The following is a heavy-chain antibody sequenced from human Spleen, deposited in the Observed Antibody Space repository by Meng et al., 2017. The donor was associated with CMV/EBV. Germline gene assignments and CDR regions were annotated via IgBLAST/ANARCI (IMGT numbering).Heavy chain of an antibody. D-gene: IGHD2-2*02. Sequence: SETLSLTCTVSGGSISSSTYYWGWIRQPPGKGLEWIGSIYYRGGTYYNPSLKNRVTMSVDTSMNHFSLNLSSVTAADTAVYYCARDAPVVPAAITPDKALPFDYWGQGTLVTVSS. V-gene: IGHV4-39*07. CDR1: GGSISSSTYY. CDR2: IYYRGGT. CDR3: ARDAPVVPAAITPDKALPFDY. J-gene: IGHJ4*02.